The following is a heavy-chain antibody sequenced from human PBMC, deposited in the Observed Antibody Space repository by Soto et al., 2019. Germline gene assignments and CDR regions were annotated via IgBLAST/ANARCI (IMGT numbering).Heavy chain of an antibody. V-gene: IGHV1-8*01. Sequence: AGVTVSCQASGYTFTSYDINWVRQATGQGLEWMGWMNPNSGNTGYAQKFQGRVTTTRTTSISTAYMALSSLRSEETAVYYCPTVMWDIALAPAAIRDDYGMNVWRQGTKVTVS. CDR3: PTVMWDIALAPAAIRDDYGMNV. CDR2: MNPNSGNT. CDR1: GYTFTSYD. J-gene: IGHJ6*02. D-gene: IGHD2-2*01.